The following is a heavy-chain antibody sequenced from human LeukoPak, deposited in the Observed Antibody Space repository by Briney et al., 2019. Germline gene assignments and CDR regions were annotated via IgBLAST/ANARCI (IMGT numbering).Heavy chain of an antibody. J-gene: IGHJ4*02. CDR1: GFTLSSYA. CDR2: ISGGGDIT. D-gene: IGHD1-26*01. Sequence: PGGSLRLSCVASGFTLSSYAMSWVRQAPGKGLEWVSVISGGGDITNYADSVKGRFIISRDNSKNTLNLQMSSLRAEDTAVYYCAKPIVGATVTFDHWGQGTLVTVSS. V-gene: IGHV3-23*01. CDR3: AKPIVGATVTFDH.